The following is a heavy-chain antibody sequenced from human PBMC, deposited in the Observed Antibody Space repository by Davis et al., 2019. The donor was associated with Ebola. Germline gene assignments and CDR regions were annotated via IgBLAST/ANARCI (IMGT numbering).Heavy chain of an antibody. CDR3: AKDRGTVTATDYYYYGMDV. CDR2: ISDSSTTI. CDR1: GFTFSAYS. J-gene: IGHJ6*04. D-gene: IGHD4-11*01. V-gene: IGHV3-48*01. Sequence: GESLKISCAASGFTFSAYSMNWVRQAPGKGLEWVSYISDSSTTIYYADSVKGRFTISRDNSKNTLYLQMNSLRAEDTAVYYCAKDRGTVTATDYYYYGMDVWGKGTTVTVSS.